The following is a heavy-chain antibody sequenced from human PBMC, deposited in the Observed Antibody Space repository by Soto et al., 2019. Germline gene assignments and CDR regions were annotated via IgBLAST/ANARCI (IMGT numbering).Heavy chain of an antibody. D-gene: IGHD2-21*02. CDR3: VRHPSDLWFAP. J-gene: IGHJ5*02. CDR2: IYYSGST. Sequence: QLQLQESGPGLVKPSETLSLTCSVSGGSISSSSYFWGWTRQPPGKGLEWIGSIYYSGSTYYNPSLKXRXTXSXXTSKNQFSLKLSSVPAADTAVYYCVRHPSDLWFAPWGQGTLVTVSS. CDR1: GGSISSSSYF. V-gene: IGHV4-39*01.